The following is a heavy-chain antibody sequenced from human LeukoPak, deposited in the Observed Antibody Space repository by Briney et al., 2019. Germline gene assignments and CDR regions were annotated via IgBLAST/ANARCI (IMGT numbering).Heavy chain of an antibody. CDR2: INPNSGGT. Sequence: ASVKVSCKASGYTFTGYYMHWVRQAPGQGLEWMGWINPNSGGTNYAQKFQGRVTMARDTSISTAYMELSRLRSDDTAVYYCARNLRSYSSYDYWGQGTLVTVSS. CDR1: GYTFTGYY. D-gene: IGHD6-6*01. V-gene: IGHV1-2*02. CDR3: ARNLRSYSSYDY. J-gene: IGHJ4*02.